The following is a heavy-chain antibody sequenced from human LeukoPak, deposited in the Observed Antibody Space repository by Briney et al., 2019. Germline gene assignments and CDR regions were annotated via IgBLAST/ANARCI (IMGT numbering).Heavy chain of an antibody. CDR3: AKDASYYDFWSGFSGFDP. Sequence: GGSLRLSCAASGFTVSSNYMSWVRQAPGKGLEWASVIYSGGSTYYADSVKGRFTISRDNSKNTLYLQMNSLRAEDTAVYYCAKDASYYDFWSGFSGFDPWGQGTLVTVSS. D-gene: IGHD3-3*01. V-gene: IGHV3-53*01. CDR1: GFTVSSNY. CDR2: IYSGGST. J-gene: IGHJ5*02.